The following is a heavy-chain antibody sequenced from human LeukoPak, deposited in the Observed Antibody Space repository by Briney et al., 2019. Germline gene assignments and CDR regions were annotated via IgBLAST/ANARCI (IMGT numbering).Heavy chain of an antibody. J-gene: IGHJ5*02. CDR3: ANEQWLVPNWFDP. Sequence: GGSLSLSCAASGFIFNNYAMSWVRQAPGKGLEWVSSIGDSGGGGGSAYYAESVKGRFTISRDNSKNMLYLHMNSLRVEGTGVYHCANEQWLVPNWFDPWGQGTLVTVSS. CDR1: GFIFNNYA. V-gene: IGHV3-23*01. CDR2: IGDSGGGGGSA. D-gene: IGHD6-19*01.